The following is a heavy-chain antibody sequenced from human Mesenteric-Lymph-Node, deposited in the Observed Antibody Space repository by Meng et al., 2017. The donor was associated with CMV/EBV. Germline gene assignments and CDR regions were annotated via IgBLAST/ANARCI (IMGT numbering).Heavy chain of an antibody. J-gene: IGHJ6*02. Sequence: GGSLRLSCAASGFTFRSYWMHWVRQAPGKGLVWVSRINSGGYSTTYADSVEGRSTISRDNAKNTLYLQMNGLRAEDTAVYFCARDIRSDIVGSYGMDVWGQGTTVTVSS. D-gene: IGHD2-15*01. CDR3: ARDIRSDIVGSYGMDV. V-gene: IGHV3-74*01. CDR1: GFTFRSYW. CDR2: INSGGYST.